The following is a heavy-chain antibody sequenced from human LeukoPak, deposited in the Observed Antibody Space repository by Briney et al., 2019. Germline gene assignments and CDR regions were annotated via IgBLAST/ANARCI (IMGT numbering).Heavy chain of an antibody. Sequence: ASVKVSCKASGYTFASYGISWVRQAPGQGLEWMGWISAYNGNTNYAQKLQGRVTMTTDTSTSTAYMELRSLRSDDTAVYYCASHCSSTSCNLSSLDYWGQGTLVTVSS. D-gene: IGHD2-2*01. V-gene: IGHV1-18*01. CDR3: ASHCSSTSCNLSSLDY. CDR1: GYTFASYG. CDR2: ISAYNGNT. J-gene: IGHJ4*02.